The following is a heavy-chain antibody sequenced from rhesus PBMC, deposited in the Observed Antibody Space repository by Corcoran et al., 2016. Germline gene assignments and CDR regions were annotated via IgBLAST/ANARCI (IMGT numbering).Heavy chain of an antibody. CDR1: GGSISGYYY. J-gene: IGHJ4*01. CDR2: IYGNSAST. V-gene: IGHV4-73*01. CDR3: ARDGVTQFDY. D-gene: IGHD3-34*01. Sequence: QVQLQQWGEGLVKPSETLSLTCAVYGGSISGYYYWSWIRQPPGKGLEWIGYIYGNSASTNYNPTLKNRVTISKDTSKNQFSMTMRSVTAADPAVYYCARDGVTQFDYWGQGVLVTVSS.